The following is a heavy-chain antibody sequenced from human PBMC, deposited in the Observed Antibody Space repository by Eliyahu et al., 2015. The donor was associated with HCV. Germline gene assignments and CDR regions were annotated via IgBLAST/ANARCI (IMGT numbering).Heavy chain of an antibody. CDR1: KFTFSNYA. D-gene: IGHD1-26*01. CDR3: ARENSGNYYVLDF. Sequence: QVQLVESGGGVVQPGRSLRLSXSVSKFTFSNYAMHWVRQAPGKGLEWVAVISYDGGNKYYADSVRGRFTISRDNSKNTLFLQMNSLRAEDTALYYCARENSGNYYVLDFWGQGTLVTVSS. CDR2: ISYDGGNK. V-gene: IGHV3-30-3*01. J-gene: IGHJ4*02.